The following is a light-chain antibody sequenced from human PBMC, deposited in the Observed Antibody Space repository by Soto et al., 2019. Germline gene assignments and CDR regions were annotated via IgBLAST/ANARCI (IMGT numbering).Light chain of an antibody. J-gene: IGLJ1*01. CDR2: EVS. Sequence: QSALTQPAPVSGSRGQSITISCTVTSSVVGSYNLVSWYQQHPGKAPKLMIYEVSKRPAGVSNRFSGSKSANTASLTISGLQADDEADYYCCSYGGRSTYVFGTGTKVTVL. V-gene: IGLV2-23*02. CDR3: CSYGGRSTYV. CDR1: SSVVGSYNL.